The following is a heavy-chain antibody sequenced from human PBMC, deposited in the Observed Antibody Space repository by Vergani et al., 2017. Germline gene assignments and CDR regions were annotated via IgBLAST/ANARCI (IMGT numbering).Heavy chain of an antibody. Sequence: QVQLQESGPGLVKPSETLSLTFTVPGGSISSYYWSWIRQPPGKGLEWIGYIYYSGSTNYNPSLKSRVTISVDTSKNQFSLKLRSVTAADTAVYYCARDITIFGVVTHMDVWGKGTTVTVSS. J-gene: IGHJ6*03. CDR1: GGSISSYY. CDR3: ARDITIFGVVTHMDV. CDR2: IYYSGST. V-gene: IGHV4-59*01. D-gene: IGHD3-3*01.